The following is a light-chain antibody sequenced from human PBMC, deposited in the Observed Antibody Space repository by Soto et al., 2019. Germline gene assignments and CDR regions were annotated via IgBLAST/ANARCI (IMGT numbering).Light chain of an antibody. Sequence: SALTQPPSASGSPGQSVAISCTGTSSDVGGYNYVSWYQQHPGKAPKLMIYEVSKRPSGVPDRFSGSKSDNTASLTISGLQAEDEADYYYCSYAGSYTFVFGIGTKVTVL. CDR1: SSDVGGYNY. CDR3: CSYAGSYTFV. J-gene: IGLJ1*01. CDR2: EVS. V-gene: IGLV2-8*01.